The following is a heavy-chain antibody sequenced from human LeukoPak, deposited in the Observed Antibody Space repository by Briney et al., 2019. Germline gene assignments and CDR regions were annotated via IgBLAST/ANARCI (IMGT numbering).Heavy chain of an antibody. CDR1: GFTFSDYW. D-gene: IGHD1-14*01. CDR3: ARASTHNFHYNPFDY. V-gene: IGHV3-74*01. J-gene: IGHJ4*02. CDR2: ISSDGSRV. Sequence: GGSLRLSCAASGFTFSDYWMHWVRQAPGKGLVWVSRISSDGSRVTYADSVNGRFTSSRDNAKNTLYLQMNSLRAEDTAVYYCARASTHNFHYNPFDYWGQGTLVTVSS.